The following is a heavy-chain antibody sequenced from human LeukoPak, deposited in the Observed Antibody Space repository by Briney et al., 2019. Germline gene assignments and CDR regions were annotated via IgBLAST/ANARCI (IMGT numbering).Heavy chain of an antibody. Sequence: ASVKVSCKASGYTFTSYDINWVRQATGQGLEWMGWMNPNSGNTGYAQTFQGRVTITWNTSISTAYMELSSLRSGDTAVYYCAREVELVDIVVVPAATLNYWGQGTLVTVSS. V-gene: IGHV1-8*03. CDR3: AREVELVDIVVVPAATLNY. CDR1: GYTFTSYD. CDR2: MNPNSGNT. D-gene: IGHD2-2*03. J-gene: IGHJ4*02.